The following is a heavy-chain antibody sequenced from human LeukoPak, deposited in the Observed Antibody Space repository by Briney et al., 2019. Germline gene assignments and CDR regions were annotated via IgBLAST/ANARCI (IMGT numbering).Heavy chain of an antibody. V-gene: IGHV3-30*02. CDR1: GFTFSSYG. CDR2: IRYDGSNK. Sequence: GGSLRLSCAASGFTFSSYGMHWVCQAPGKGQGWVAFIRYDGSNKYYADSVKGRFTISRDNAMNTLYLQMDSLGAEDTAVYYCARVGQGVWFFDLWGRGTLVTVSS. J-gene: IGHJ2*01. D-gene: IGHD3-10*01. CDR3: ARVGQGVWFFDL.